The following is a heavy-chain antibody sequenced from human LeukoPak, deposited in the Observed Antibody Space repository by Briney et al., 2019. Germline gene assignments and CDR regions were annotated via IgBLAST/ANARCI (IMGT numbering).Heavy chain of an antibody. CDR1: GYTFTSYG. CDR3: ARVSRPGYSSSRRVIDP. Sequence: ASVKVSCTASGYTFTSYGISWVRQAPGQGLEWMGWISAYNGNTNYAQKLQGRVTMTTDTSTSTAYMELRSLRSDDTAVYYCARVSRPGYSSSRRVIDPWGQGTLVTVSS. CDR2: ISAYNGNT. V-gene: IGHV1-18*01. D-gene: IGHD6-13*01. J-gene: IGHJ5*02.